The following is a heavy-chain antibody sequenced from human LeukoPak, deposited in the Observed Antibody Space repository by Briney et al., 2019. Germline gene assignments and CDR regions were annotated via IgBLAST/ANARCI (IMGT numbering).Heavy chain of an antibody. V-gene: IGHV3-21*01. Sequence: PGGSLRLSCAASGFTFSSYSMNWVRQAPGKGLEWVSSISSSSSYIYYADSVKGRFTISRDNAKNSLYLQMNSLRAEDTAVYYCARDRDRVVTLDCWGQGTLVTVSS. D-gene: IGHD4-23*01. CDR1: GFTFSSYS. CDR2: ISSSSSYI. J-gene: IGHJ4*02. CDR3: ARDRDRVVTLDC.